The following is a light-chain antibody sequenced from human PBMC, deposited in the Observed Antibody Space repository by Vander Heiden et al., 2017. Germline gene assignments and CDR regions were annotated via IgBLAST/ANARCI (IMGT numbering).Light chain of an antibody. CDR1: QSITNY. Sequence: DLQMTQSPSSLSASVGDRVTITCRASQSITNYLNWYQQRPGKAPNLLIYAASTLQSGVPSRFSGSGSGTDFTLTVSNLQPEDFATYYCQQSYSTPYTFGQGTKLEI. J-gene: IGKJ2*01. V-gene: IGKV1-39*01. CDR3: QQSYSTPYT. CDR2: AAS.